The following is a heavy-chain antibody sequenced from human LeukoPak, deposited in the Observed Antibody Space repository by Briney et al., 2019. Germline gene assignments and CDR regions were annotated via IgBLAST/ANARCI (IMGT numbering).Heavy chain of an antibody. CDR2: ISGSGGTT. CDR1: GFNFNRFA. D-gene: IGHD3-10*01. J-gene: IGHJ4*02. V-gene: IGHV3-23*01. Sequence: GGSLRLSCTASGFNFNRFAVTWVRQAPGKGLEWVSAISGSGGTTHYADSVKGRFSISRDNSENTLYLQLSRVRAEGTAVYYCAKTTSSLWFGEFRGGANYFDYWGQGALVTVSS. CDR3: AKTTSSLWFGEFRGGANYFDY.